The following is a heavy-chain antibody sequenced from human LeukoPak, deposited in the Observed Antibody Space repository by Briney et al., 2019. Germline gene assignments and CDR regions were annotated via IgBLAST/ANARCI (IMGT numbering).Heavy chain of an antibody. CDR2: MNPNSGNT. Sequence: ASVKVSCKASGYTFTSYDINWVRQATGQGLEWMGWMNPNSGNTGYAQKFQGRVTMTRNTSISTACMELSSLRSEDTAVYYCARGSVVAPDDAFDIWGQGTMVTVSS. CDR3: ARGSVVAPDDAFDI. V-gene: IGHV1-8*01. D-gene: IGHD4-23*01. CDR1: GYTFTSYD. J-gene: IGHJ3*02.